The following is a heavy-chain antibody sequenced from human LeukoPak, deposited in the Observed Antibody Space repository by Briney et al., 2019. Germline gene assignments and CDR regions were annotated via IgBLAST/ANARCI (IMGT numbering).Heavy chain of an antibody. CDR3: ARVVKERSSYLWFDP. CDR1: GYSISRGYY. J-gene: IGHJ5*02. V-gene: IGHV4-38-2*02. Sequence: KPSETLSLTCTVSGYSISRGYYWGWIRQPPGKGLEWIGSIYHSGSTNYNPSLKSRVTISVDTSKNQFSLKLSSVTAADTAVYYCARVVKERSSYLWFDPWGQGTLVTVSS. D-gene: IGHD6-6*01. CDR2: IYHSGST.